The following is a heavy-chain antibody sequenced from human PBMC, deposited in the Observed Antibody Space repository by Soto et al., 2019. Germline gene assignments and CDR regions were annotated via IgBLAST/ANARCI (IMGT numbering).Heavy chain of an antibody. CDR1: GDSIYSPIW. CDR2: IYHNGNT. V-gene: IGHV4-4*02. Sequence: SETLSLTCTVFGDSIYSPIWWSWVRQPPDKGLEWIGEIYHNGNTNYNPSLKSRVTTSMDKSKNQFSLRLSSVTAAETAVYYCARVDIAVVPSTTFDYWGQGTLVTVSS. CDR3: ARVDIAVVPSTTFDY. D-gene: IGHD2-2*01. J-gene: IGHJ4*02.